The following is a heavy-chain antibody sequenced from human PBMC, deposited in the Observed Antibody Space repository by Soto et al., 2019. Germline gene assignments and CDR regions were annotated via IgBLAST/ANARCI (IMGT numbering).Heavy chain of an antibody. CDR2: INPSGGHT. Sequence: QVQLMQSGAEVKKPGASVKVSCKASGNTFTSYYIHWVRQAPGQGLEWMGTINPSGGHTTYAQKFLAKATMTRDTTTSTIYMDMTSLRSENTALYYCARGGHVVVVTAAFDYWGQGTLVTVSS. CDR3: ARGGHVVVVTAAFDY. V-gene: IGHV1-46*01. J-gene: IGHJ4*02. CDR1: GNTFTSYY. D-gene: IGHD2-21*02.